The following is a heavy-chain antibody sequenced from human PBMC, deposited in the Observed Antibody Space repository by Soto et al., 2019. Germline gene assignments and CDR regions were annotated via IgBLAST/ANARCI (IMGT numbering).Heavy chain of an antibody. V-gene: IGHV3-30-3*01. CDR3: ARNQQLRYYYYGRDV. CDR2: ISYDGSNK. CDR1: GFTFSSYA. Sequence: GLSLRLSCASSGFTFSSYAMHWVRQAPGKGLEWVAVISYDGSNKYYADSVKGRFTISRDNSKNTLYLQMNSLRAEDTAVYYCARNQQLRYYYYGRDVWGQGTTVTV. J-gene: IGHJ6*02. D-gene: IGHD6-13*01.